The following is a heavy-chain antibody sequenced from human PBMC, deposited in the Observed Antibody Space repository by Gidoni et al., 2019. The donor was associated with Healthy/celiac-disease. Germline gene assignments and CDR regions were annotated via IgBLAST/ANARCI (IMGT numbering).Heavy chain of an antibody. CDR3: ASWPSNYGY. CDR2: ISSSSSYI. Sequence: EVQLVESGGGLVKPGGSLRLSCAASGFTFSSYSMTWVRQAPGKGLEWVSSISSSSSYIYYADSVKGRFTISRDNAKNSLYLQMNSLRAEDTAVYYCASWPSNYGYWGQGTLVTVSS. D-gene: IGHD4-4*01. V-gene: IGHV3-21*01. CDR1: GFTFSSYS. J-gene: IGHJ4*02.